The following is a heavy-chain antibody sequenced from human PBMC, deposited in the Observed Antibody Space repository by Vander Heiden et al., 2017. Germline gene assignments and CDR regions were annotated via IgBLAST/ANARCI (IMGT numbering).Heavy chain of an antibody. CDR2: IYDNDNS. CDR3: ARVACSRGGCAHFDT. CDR1: GVSVNSGDFY. V-gene: IGHV4-30-4*01. D-gene: IGHD2-15*01. Sequence: QVLLEESGPGLVTPSQTLSLTCPVSGVSVNSGDFYWSWIRQPPGKGLEWIGYIYDNDNSYYNPSLKSRVFISVDTSKNQFSLNLTSVTSPDTAVYYCARVACSRGGCAHFDTWGQGALVTVSS. J-gene: IGHJ4*02.